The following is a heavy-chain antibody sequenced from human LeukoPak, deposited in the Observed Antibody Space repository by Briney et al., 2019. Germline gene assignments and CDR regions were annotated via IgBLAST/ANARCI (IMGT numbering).Heavy chain of an antibody. Sequence: GGSLRLSCAASGFTFSSYSVNWVRQAPGKGLEWVSYISSSSSTIYYADSVKGRFTISRDNAKNSLYLQMNSLRAEDTAVYYCARVPHCSSTSCYSDYFDYWGQGTLVTVSS. CDR2: ISSSSSTI. CDR3: ARVPHCSSTSCYSDYFDY. CDR1: GFTFSSYS. V-gene: IGHV3-48*01. J-gene: IGHJ4*02. D-gene: IGHD2-2*02.